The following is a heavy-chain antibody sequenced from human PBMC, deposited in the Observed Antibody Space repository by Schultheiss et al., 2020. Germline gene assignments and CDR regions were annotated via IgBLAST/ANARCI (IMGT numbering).Heavy chain of an antibody. D-gene: IGHD2-15*01. Sequence: GGSLRLSCAASGFTFSSYAMSWVRQAPGKGLEWVSAISGSGGSTYYADSVKGRFTISRDNSKNTLYLQMNSLRAEDTAVYYCAKDSARGYCSGGSCRTSYYYGMDVWGQGTTVTVSS. CDR2: ISGSGGST. CDR3: AKDSARGYCSGGSCRTSYYYGMDV. CDR1: GFTFSSYA. V-gene: IGHV3-23*01. J-gene: IGHJ6*02.